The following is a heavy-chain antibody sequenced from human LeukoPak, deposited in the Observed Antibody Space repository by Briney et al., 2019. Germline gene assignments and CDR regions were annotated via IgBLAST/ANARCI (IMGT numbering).Heavy chain of an antibody. CDR3: ARGGSRQISSSDFDY. D-gene: IGHD6-6*01. Sequence: SETLSLTCTVSGGSISSYYWSWIRQPPGKGLEWIGYIYYSGSTNYNPSLKSRVTTSVDTSKNQFSLKLSSVTAADTAVYYCARGGSRQISSSDFDYWGQGTLVTVSS. V-gene: IGHV4-59*01. CDR2: IYYSGST. J-gene: IGHJ4*02. CDR1: GGSISSYY.